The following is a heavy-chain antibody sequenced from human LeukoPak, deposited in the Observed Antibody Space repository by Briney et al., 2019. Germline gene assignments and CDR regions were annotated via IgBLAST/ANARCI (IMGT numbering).Heavy chain of an antibody. J-gene: IGHJ6*03. CDR1: GYSFTSYW. Sequence: GESLKIPCKGSGYSFTSYWIGWVRQMPGKGLEWMGIIYPGDSDTRYSPSFQGQVTISADKSISTAYLQWSSLKASDTAMYYCARGYGDFRYYYYYMDVWGKGTTVTVSS. CDR2: IYPGDSDT. CDR3: ARGYGDFRYYYYYMDV. D-gene: IGHD4-17*01. V-gene: IGHV5-51*01.